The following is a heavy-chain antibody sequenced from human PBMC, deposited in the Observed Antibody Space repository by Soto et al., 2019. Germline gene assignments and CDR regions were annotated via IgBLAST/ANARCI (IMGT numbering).Heavy chain of an antibody. CDR3: VKKYSSNYASFDF. J-gene: IGHJ3*01. Sequence: PGGSLRLSCAVSGFTFSTYAMSWVRQAPGKGLEWFSAITASGGTPYYADSVKGRFTISRDNSRNTLSLQMNSLRAEDTAIYYCVKKYSSNYASFDFWGQGTMVTVSS. V-gene: IGHV3-23*01. D-gene: IGHD6-13*01. CDR2: ITASGGTP. CDR1: GFTFSTYA.